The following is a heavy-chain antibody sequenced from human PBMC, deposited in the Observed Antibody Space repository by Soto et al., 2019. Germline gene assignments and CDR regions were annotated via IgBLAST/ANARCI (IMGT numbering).Heavy chain of an antibody. Sequence: ASVKVSCKASGYTFTSYGISWVRQAPGQGLEWMGWISAYNGNTNYAQKLQGRVTMTTDTSTSTAYMELRSLRSDDTAVYYCAREGRITMVRGVDFEYWGQGTLVTVSS. J-gene: IGHJ4*02. V-gene: IGHV1-18*01. D-gene: IGHD3-10*01. CDR1: GYTFTSYG. CDR3: AREGRITMVRGVDFEY. CDR2: ISAYNGNT.